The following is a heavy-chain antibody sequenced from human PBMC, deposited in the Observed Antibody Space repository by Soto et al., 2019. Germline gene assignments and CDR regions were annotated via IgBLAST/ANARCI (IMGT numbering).Heavy chain of an antibody. V-gene: IGHV5-51*01. D-gene: IGHD4-17*01. CDR2: IYPGDCGA. J-gene: IGHJ6*04. Sequence: PGESLKISCKGSGYSCTSYGIGWVRQMPGEGLEWMGIIYPGDCGARCSPSFQGQVTISADKSISTAYLPWRSLTASDIDMYYCARHSTTVNTYYAMDVWGEGTTVTVSS. CDR1: GYSCTSYG. CDR3: ARHSTTVNTYYAMDV.